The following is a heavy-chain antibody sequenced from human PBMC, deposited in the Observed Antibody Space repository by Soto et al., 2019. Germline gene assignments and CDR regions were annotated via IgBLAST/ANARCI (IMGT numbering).Heavy chain of an antibody. J-gene: IGHJ3*02. V-gene: IGHV5-51*01. D-gene: IGHD3-22*01. CDR2: IYPGDSDT. Sequence: GESLKISCKGSGYSFTSYWIGWVRQMPGKGLEWMRIIYPGDSDTRYSPSFQGQVTISADKSISTAYLQWSSLKASDTAMYYCARNPPYYDSSGRLHAFDIWGQGTMVTVSS. CDR3: ARNPPYYDSSGRLHAFDI. CDR1: GYSFTSYW.